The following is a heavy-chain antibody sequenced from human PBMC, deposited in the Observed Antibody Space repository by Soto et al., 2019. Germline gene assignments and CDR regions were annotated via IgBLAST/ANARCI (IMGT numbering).Heavy chain of an antibody. V-gene: IGHV3-66*01. CDR1: GFTVSSYY. CDR2: IYSAGSA. D-gene: IGHD6-13*01. J-gene: IGHJ4*02. Sequence: GGSLRLSCAASGFTVSSYYMSWVRQAPGKGLEWVSIIYSAGSADFADSVKGRFTISRDNSKNTLYLQMSSLRAEDTAVYYCARVPSSSYHYFDYWGQGTLVTVSS. CDR3: ARVPSSSYHYFDY.